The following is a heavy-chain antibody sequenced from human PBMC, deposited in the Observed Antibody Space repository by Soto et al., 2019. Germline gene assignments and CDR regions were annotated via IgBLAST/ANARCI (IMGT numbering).Heavy chain of an antibody. J-gene: IGHJ5*02. V-gene: IGHV3-23*01. CDR1: GFTFSSYA. CDR2: ISGSGGST. Sequence: EVQLLESGGGLVQPGGSLRLSCAASGFTFSSYAMSWVRQAPGKGLEWVSAISGSGGSTYYADSVKGRFTISRDNSKNTLYLQQNSLSAEDTAVYYCARGKRITIFGVVISGNWFDPWGQGTLVTVSS. D-gene: IGHD3-3*01. CDR3: ARGKRITIFGVVISGNWFDP.